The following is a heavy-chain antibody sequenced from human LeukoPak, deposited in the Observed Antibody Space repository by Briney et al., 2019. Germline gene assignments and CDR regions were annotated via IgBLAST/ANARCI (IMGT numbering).Heavy chain of an antibody. CDR2: ISGSGGST. D-gene: IGHD3-10*01. Sequence: PGGSLRLSCAASGFTFSSYAMSWVRQAPGKGLEWVSAISGSGGSTYYADSVKGRFTISRDNSKNTLYLQMNSLRGEDTAVYYCVKQFGDTQNYYYYYAMDVWGQGTTVTVSS. CDR1: GFTFSSYA. CDR3: VKQFGDTQNYYYYYAMDV. J-gene: IGHJ6*02. V-gene: IGHV3-23*01.